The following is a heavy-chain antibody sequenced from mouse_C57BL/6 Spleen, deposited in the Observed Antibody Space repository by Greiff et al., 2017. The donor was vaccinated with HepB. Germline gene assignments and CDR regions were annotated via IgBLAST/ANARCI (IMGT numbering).Heavy chain of an antibody. V-gene: IGHV14-2*01. Sequence: VQLQQSGAELVKPGASVKLSCTASGFNIKDYYMHWVKQRTEQGLEWIGRIDPEDGETKYAAKFQGKATITTDTSSNTAYLQLSSLTSEDTAVYYWTRNYGYDGWGKGTTVTVS. J-gene: IGHJ1*03. CDR2: IDPEDGET. D-gene: IGHD2-2*01. CDR3: TRNYGYDG. CDR1: GFNIKDYY.